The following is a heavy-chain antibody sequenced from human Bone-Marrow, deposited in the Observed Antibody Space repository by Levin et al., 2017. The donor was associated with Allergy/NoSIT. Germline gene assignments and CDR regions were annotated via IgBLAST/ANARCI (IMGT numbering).Heavy chain of an antibody. V-gene: IGHV4-39*02. Sequence: SETLSLTCTVSGDSIISATYYWGRVRQPPGKGLEWIGSVYFSGSTYLSPFLKSRVTMSVDTSRSHFSLNLSSVTAADTAVYYCARVPALRFLDWFLDYWGRGVLVTVSS. CDR3: ARVPALRFLDWFLDY. CDR2: VYFSGST. D-gene: IGHD3-9*01. J-gene: IGHJ4*02. CDR1: GDSIISATYY.